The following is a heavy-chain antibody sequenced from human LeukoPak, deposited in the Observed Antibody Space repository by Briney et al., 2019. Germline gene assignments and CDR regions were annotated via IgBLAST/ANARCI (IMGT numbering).Heavy chain of an antibody. CDR1: GFTFSDYC. J-gene: IGHJ3*02. CDR3: ARSRLGIVGATDAFDI. CDR2: ISSSGSTI. V-gene: IGHV3-11*01. D-gene: IGHD1-26*01. Sequence: GGSLRLSCAASGFTFSDYCMSWIRQAPGKGLEWVSYISSSGSTIYYADSVKGRFTISRDNAKNSLYLQMNSLRAEDTAVYYCARSRLGIVGATDAFDIWGQGTMVTVSS.